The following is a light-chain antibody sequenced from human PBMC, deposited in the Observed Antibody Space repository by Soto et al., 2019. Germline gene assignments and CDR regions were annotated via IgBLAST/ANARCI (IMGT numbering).Light chain of an antibody. V-gene: IGLV1-40*01. CDR1: SSNIGAGYD. CDR3: QSYDSSLSVV. CDR2: GNS. J-gene: IGLJ2*01. Sequence: QSVLTQPPSVSEAPGQRVTISCTGSSSNIGAGYDVHWYQQLPGTAPKLLIYGNSNRPSGVPDRFSGSKSGTSASLAITGLQAEDGADYYCQSYDSSLSVVFGGGTKLTVL.